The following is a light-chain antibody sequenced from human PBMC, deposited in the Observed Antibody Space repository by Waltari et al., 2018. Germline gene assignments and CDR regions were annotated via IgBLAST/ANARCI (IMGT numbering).Light chain of an antibody. J-gene: IGLJ2*01. CDR3: SSYISSSTLEL. CDR2: DVS. CDR1: SSDVGAYHY. Sequence: QSALTQPASVSGSPGQSITISCTGTSSDVGAYHYVPWYQQHPGKAPKLIIFDVSNRPSGVSNLFSVSKSGNTASLTISGLQAEDEADYYCSSYISSSTLELFGGGTSLTVL. V-gene: IGLV2-14*03.